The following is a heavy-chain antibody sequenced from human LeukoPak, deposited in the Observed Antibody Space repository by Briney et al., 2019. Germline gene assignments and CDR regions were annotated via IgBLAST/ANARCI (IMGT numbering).Heavy chain of an antibody. D-gene: IGHD3-10*01. Sequence: ASVKVSCKAAGNTFASYGISWLRHAPGQGLEWMGWISTYEATYYAQNLQCRVTMTRDATTSFAYMEVRGLKSDVTAMYCRAGDRRGGYYPDAIDFWGQGTIVTVSS. CDR3: AGDRRGGYYPDAIDF. CDR1: GNTFASYG. V-gene: IGHV1-18*01. J-gene: IGHJ3*01. CDR2: ISTYEAT.